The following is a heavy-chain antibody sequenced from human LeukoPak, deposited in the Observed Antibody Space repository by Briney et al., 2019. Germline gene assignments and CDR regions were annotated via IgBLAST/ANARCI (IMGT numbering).Heavy chain of an antibody. Sequence: GGSLRLSCAASGFTFSSYWMTWVRQAPGKGLEWVANIKQDGSEKYYVDSVKGRFTISRDNAKNSLYLQMNSLRAEDTAVYYCAREYSSTWYRGLGEYFQHWGQGTQVTVSS. CDR1: GFTFSSYW. D-gene: IGHD6-13*01. V-gene: IGHV3-7*01. CDR2: IKQDGSEK. CDR3: AREYSSTWYRGLGEYFQH. J-gene: IGHJ1*01.